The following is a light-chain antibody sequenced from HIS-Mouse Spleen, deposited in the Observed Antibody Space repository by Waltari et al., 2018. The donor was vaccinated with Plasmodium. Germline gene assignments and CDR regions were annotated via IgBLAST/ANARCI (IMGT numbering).Light chain of an antibody. CDR2: YAS. V-gene: IGKV1-9*01. J-gene: IGKJ2*01. CDR1: QGISSY. CDR3: QQLNSYPYT. Sequence: DIPLTQSPSFLSASVGNRVTIPCRASQGISSYLAWYQQKPGKAPKLLIYYASTLQSGVPSRFSGSGSGTEFTLTISSLQPEDFATYYCQQLNSYPYTFGQGTKLEIK.